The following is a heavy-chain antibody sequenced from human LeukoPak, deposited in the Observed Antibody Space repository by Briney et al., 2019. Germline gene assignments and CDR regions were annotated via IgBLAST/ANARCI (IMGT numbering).Heavy chain of an antibody. Sequence: GGSLRLSCAASGFTFSSYAMSWVRQAPGKGLEWVASIKKDGSEIYYMDSVKGRFIISRDNARNSLYLQMNSLRVEDTARYFCADLWERGFWGQGTLVTVSS. D-gene: IGHD3-3*01. CDR1: GFTFSSYA. J-gene: IGHJ4*02. CDR3: ADLWERGF. CDR2: IKKDGSEI. V-gene: IGHV3-7*01.